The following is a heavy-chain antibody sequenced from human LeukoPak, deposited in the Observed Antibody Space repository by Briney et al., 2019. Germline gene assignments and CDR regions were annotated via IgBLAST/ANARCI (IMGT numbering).Heavy chain of an antibody. V-gene: IGHV3-30-3*01. Sequence: GGSLRLSCAASQFTFSYYAMHWVRQAPGKGLEWVAIISYDGSDKYYADSVKGRFTIFRDNSKNTLYLQMNSLRAEDTAVYYCAKDRGFDYWGQGTLVTVSS. J-gene: IGHJ4*02. CDR3: AKDRGFDY. CDR2: ISYDGSDK. CDR1: QFTFSYYA.